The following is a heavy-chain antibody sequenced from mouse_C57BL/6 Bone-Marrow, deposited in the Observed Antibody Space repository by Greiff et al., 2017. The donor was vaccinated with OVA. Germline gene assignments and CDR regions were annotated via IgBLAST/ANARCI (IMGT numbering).Heavy chain of an antibody. Sequence: VMLVESGAELARPGASVKLSCKASGYTFTSYGISWVKQRTGQGLEWIGEIYPRSGNTYYNEKFKGKATLTADKSSSTAYMELRSLTSEDSAVYFCARCYYGSSSYAMDYWGQGTSVTVSS. D-gene: IGHD1-1*01. V-gene: IGHV1-81*01. CDR2: IYPRSGNT. CDR1: GYTFTSYG. CDR3: ARCYYGSSSYAMDY. J-gene: IGHJ4*01.